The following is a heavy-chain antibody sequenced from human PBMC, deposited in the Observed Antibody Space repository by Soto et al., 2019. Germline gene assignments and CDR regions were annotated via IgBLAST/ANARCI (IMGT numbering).Heavy chain of an antibody. CDR3: ASSYCSGGSCYVFGLDI. V-gene: IGHV3-33*01. Sequence: GGSLRLSCAASGFTFSSYGMHWVRQAPGKGLEWVAVIWYDGSNKYYGDSVKGRFTISRDNSKNTLYLQMNSLRAEDTAVYYCASSYCSGGSCYVFGLDIWGQGTMVTVSS. J-gene: IGHJ3*02. CDR1: GFTFSSYG. D-gene: IGHD2-15*01. CDR2: IWYDGSNK.